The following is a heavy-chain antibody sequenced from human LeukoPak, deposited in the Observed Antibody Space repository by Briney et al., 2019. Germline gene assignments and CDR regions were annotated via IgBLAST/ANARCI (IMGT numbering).Heavy chain of an antibody. CDR1: GFTFSSYG. D-gene: IGHD3-10*01. CDR2: ISYDGSKK. V-gene: IGHV3-30*18. Sequence: GGSLRLSCAASGFTFSSYGMHWVRQAPGKGLEWVAVISYDGSKKYYADSVKGRFTISRDNSKNTLYLQMNSLRAEDTAVYYCAKDGRILWFGELWGDAFDIWGQGTMVTVSS. J-gene: IGHJ3*02. CDR3: AKDGRILWFGELWGDAFDI.